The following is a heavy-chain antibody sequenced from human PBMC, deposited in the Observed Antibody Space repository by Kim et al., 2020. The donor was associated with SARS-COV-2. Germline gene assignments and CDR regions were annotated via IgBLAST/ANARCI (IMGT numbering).Heavy chain of an antibody. Sequence: GESLKISCKGSGYSFTSYWIGWVRQMPGKGLEWMGIIYPGDSDTRYSPSFQGQVTISADKSISTAYLQWSSLKASDTAMYYCARQVPITMIVVGDAFDIWGQGTMVTVSS. CDR2: IYPGDSDT. V-gene: IGHV5-51*01. J-gene: IGHJ3*02. D-gene: IGHD3-22*01. CDR1: GYSFTSYW. CDR3: ARQVPITMIVVGDAFDI.